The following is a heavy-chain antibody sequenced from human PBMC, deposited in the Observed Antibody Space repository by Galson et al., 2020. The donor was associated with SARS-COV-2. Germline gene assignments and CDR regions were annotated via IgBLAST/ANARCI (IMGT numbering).Heavy chain of an antibody. J-gene: IGHJ4*02. CDR3: AREKDYYDSSGYYFPFDY. Sequence: SVKVSCKASGGTFSSYAISWVRQAPGQGLEWMGGIIPILGIANYAQKFQGRVTITADKSTSTAYMELSSLRSEDTAVYYCAREKDYYDSSGYYFPFDYWGQGTLVTVSS. V-gene: IGHV1-69*10. CDR1: GGTFSSYA. D-gene: IGHD3-22*01. CDR2: IIPILGIA.